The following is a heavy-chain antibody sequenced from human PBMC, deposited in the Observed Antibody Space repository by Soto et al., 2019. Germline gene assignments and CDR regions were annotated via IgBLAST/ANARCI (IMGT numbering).Heavy chain of an antibody. V-gene: IGHV4-30-2*01. CDR2: IYHSGST. Sequence: KSWETLSLTCAVSGGSISSGGYSWSWIRQPPGKGPEWIGYIYHSGSTYYNPSLKSRVTISVDRSKNQFSLKLSSVTAADTAVYYCARGGYSYGSGLDYWGQGTLVTVSS. J-gene: IGHJ4*02. CDR3: ARGGYSYGSGLDY. D-gene: IGHD5-18*01. CDR1: GGSISSGGYS.